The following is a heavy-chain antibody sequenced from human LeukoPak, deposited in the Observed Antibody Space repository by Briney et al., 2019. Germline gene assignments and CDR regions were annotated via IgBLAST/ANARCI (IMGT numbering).Heavy chain of an antibody. Sequence: GGSLRLSCAASGFTLNNAWMSWVRQAPGKGLEWLGRIKRETDGGTIDYAAPVKGRFTISRDDSRNTLYLQMDSLKIEDTAVYYCTTDRYYDDSELQFQHWGQGTLVTVSS. CDR3: TTDRYYDDSELQFQH. J-gene: IGHJ1*01. CDR1: GFTLNNAW. V-gene: IGHV3-15*01. D-gene: IGHD3-22*01. CDR2: IKRETDGGTI.